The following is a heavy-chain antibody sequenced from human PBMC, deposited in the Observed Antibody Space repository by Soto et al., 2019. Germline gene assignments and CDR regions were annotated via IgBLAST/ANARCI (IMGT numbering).Heavy chain of an antibody. V-gene: IGHV4-39*07. D-gene: IGHD1-7*01. CDR3: ARGGTTVVTWLGMDV. CDR1: GGPISSSSYY. J-gene: IGHJ6*02. CDR2: IYYSGST. Sequence: SETLSLTCTVSGGPISSSSYYWAWIRQPPGKGLEWIGSIYYSGSTYYNPSLKSRITISVDTSKNQFSLKLSSVTAADTAVYYCARGGTTVVTWLGMDVWGQGTTVTVSS.